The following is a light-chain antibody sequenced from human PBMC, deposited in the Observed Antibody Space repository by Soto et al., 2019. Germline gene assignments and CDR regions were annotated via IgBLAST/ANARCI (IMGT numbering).Light chain of an antibody. CDR2: GAS. CDR3: QQYNNWLTWT. V-gene: IGKV3-15*01. J-gene: IGKJ1*01. CDR1: QSVFGN. Sequence: IVLTQSPGTLSLSPWERATLSCRASQSVFGNYLAWYQQRPGQAPRLLIYGASTRATGIPARFSGSGSGTEFTLTISSLQSEDFAVYYCQQYNNWLTWTFGQGTKVDIK.